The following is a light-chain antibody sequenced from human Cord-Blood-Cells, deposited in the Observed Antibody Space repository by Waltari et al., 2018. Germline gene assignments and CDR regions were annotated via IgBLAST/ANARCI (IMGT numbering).Light chain of an antibody. Sequence: QSALTQPASVSGSPGPSLPTSCTGTSSAAGGYNYVSWYQQHPGKAPKLMIYDVSNRPSGVSNRFSGSKSGNTASLTISGLQAEDEADYYCSSYTSSSTVFGGGTKLTVL. J-gene: IGLJ2*01. CDR3: SSYTSSSTV. CDR2: DVS. CDR1: SSAAGGYNY. V-gene: IGLV2-14*01.